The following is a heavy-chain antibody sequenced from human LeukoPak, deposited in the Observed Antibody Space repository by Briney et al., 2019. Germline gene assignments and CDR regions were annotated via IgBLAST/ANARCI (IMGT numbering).Heavy chain of an antibody. Sequence: SETLSLTCTVSGGSISGYYWSWIRQPPGKGLEWIGYIHYSGSTNYNPSLRSRVTISVDTSKNQFSLRLSSVTAADTAVYYCARAGIMATTPFGYWGQGTLVSVSS. CDR1: GGSISGYY. J-gene: IGHJ4*02. D-gene: IGHD5-24*01. CDR2: IHYSGST. CDR3: ARAGIMATTPFGY. V-gene: IGHV4-59*01.